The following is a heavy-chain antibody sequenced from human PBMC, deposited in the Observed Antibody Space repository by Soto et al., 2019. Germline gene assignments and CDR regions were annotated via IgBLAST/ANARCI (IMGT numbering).Heavy chain of an antibody. V-gene: IGHV1-18*01. D-gene: IGHD4-17*01. Sequence: QVQLVQSGAEVKKPGASVKVSCKASGYTFTSYGISWVRQAPGQGLEWMGWISAYNGNTNHAQKLQGRVTMTTDTSTSTAYMELRSLRSDDTAVYYCASHHDYGDYVSTGDYWGQGSLVTVSS. J-gene: IGHJ4*02. CDR3: ASHHDYGDYVSTGDY. CDR2: ISAYNGNT. CDR1: GYTFTSYG.